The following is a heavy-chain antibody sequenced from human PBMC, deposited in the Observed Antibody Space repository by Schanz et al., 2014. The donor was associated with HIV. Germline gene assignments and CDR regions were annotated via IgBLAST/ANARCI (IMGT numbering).Heavy chain of an antibody. CDR3: VKDFTDSKGGFDC. D-gene: IGHD1-26*01. CDR2: ITWNNKVV. CDR1: GFTFDDYD. V-gene: IGHV3-9*01. J-gene: IGHJ4*02. Sequence: VQLVESGGGVVQPGRSLRLSCAASGFTFDDYDMHWVRQVPGKGLEWVSGITWNNKVVAYADSVKGRFSISRDTANKSLHLHMTNLKVEDTAFYYCVKDFTDSKGGFDCWGQGALVIVSS.